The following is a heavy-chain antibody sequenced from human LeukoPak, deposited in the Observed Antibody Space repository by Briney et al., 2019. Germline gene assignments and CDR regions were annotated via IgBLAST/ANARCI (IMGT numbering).Heavy chain of an antibody. Sequence: AGGSLRLSCATSGFTFSSYEMNWVRQAPGKGLEWISYITTSGTSTYYADSVKGRFTISRDNAKNSLYLQMNGLRAEDTAVYYCARDLAPTVGASDYWGQGTLVTVSS. CDR1: GFTFSSYE. CDR3: ARDLAPTVGASDY. J-gene: IGHJ4*02. V-gene: IGHV3-48*03. D-gene: IGHD1-26*01. CDR2: ITTSGTST.